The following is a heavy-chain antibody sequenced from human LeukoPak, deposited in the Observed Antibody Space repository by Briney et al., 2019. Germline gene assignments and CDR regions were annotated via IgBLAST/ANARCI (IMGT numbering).Heavy chain of an antibody. CDR2: IYYSGST. D-gene: IGHD4-17*01. CDR3: ARFYGGYYYYYMDV. CDR1: GGSISSYY. Sequence: SETLSLTCTVSGGSISSYYWSWVRQPPGKGLEWVGYIYYSGSTNYNPSLKSRVTMSVDTSKNQFSLKLNSVTAADTAAYYCARFYGGYYYYYMDVWGKGTTVTVSS. V-gene: IGHV4-59*12. J-gene: IGHJ6*03.